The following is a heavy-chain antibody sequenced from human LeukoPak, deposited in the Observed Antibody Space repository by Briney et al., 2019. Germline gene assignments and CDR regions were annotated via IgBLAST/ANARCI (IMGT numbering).Heavy chain of an antibody. D-gene: IGHD3-3*01. CDR1: GYTFTSYY. Sequence: GASVKVSCKASGYTFTSYYMHWVRQAPGQGLEWMGIINPSGGSTSYAQKFQGRVTMTRNTSISTAYMELSSLRSEDTAVYYCARGSKEANDLGYWGQGTLVTVSS. CDR2: INPSGGST. CDR3: ARGSKEANDLGY. J-gene: IGHJ4*02. V-gene: IGHV1-46*01.